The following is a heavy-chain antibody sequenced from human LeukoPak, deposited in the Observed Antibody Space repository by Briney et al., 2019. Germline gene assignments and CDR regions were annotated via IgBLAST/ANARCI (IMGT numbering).Heavy chain of an antibody. CDR2: LNHSGST. CDR3: AGGHASYCSSTSCFTQPRKKKMNWFDP. J-gene: IGHJ5*02. Sequence: PSETLSLTCAVYGGSFSGYYWSWIRQPPGKGLEWIGELNHSGSTNYNPSLKSRLTISVDTSKNQCPLKLSSVTAADKAVYYCAGGHASYCSSTSCFTQPRKKKMNWFDPWGQGTLVTVSS. V-gene: IGHV4-34*01. D-gene: IGHD2-2*02. CDR1: GGSFSGYY.